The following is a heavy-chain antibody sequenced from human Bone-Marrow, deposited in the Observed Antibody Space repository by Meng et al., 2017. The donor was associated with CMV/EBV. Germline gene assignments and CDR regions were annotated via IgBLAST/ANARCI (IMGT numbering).Heavy chain of an antibody. CDR2: IWYDGSNK. J-gene: IGHJ4*02. CDR3: AKELGTTTGFDY. CDR1: GFTFDDYA. V-gene: IGHV3-33*06. D-gene: IGHD7-27*01. Sequence: GGSLRLSCAASGFTFDDYAMHWVRQAPGKGLEWVAVIWYDGSNKYYADSVKGRFTISRDNSKNTLYLQMNSLRAEDTAVYYCAKELGTTTGFDYWGQGTLVTVSS.